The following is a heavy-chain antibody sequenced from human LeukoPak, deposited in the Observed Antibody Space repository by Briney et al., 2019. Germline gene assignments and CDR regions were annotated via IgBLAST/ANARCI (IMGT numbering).Heavy chain of an antibody. Sequence: ASVKVSCKASGYTFTSYDINWVRQATGQGLEWMGWMNPNSGNTGYAQKFQGRVTMTRNTSISTAYMELSSLRSEDTAVYYCARGRESTPAADPEDGAFDIWGQGTMVTVSS. CDR2: MNPNSGNT. J-gene: IGHJ3*02. CDR1: GYTFTSYD. D-gene: IGHD6-13*01. CDR3: ARGRESTPAADPEDGAFDI. V-gene: IGHV1-8*01.